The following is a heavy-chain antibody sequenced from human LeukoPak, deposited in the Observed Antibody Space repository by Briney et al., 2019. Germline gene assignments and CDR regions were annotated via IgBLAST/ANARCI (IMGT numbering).Heavy chain of an antibody. D-gene: IGHD3-22*01. J-gene: IGHJ4*02. CDR1: GYTFTSYG. CDR2: ISAYNGNT. CDR3: ARGGNYDSSGYTFDY. V-gene: IGHV1-18*01. Sequence: GASVKVSCKASGYTFTSYGISWVRQAPGQGLEWMGWISAYNGNTNYAQKLQGRVTMTRDTSTSTVYMELSSLRSEDTAVYYCARGGNYDSSGYTFDYWGQGTLVTVSS.